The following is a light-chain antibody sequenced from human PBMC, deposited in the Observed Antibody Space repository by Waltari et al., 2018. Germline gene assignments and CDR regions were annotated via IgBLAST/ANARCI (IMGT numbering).Light chain of an antibody. CDR3: MQALQTPFT. CDR1: QSLLHSNGYNY. J-gene: IGKJ4*01. Sequence: DIVMTQSPLSLPVTPGEPASISCRSSQSLLHSNGYNYLGWYLQKPGQSPQLLIYLGSNRASGVPDRFSGSGSGTDFTLKISRVEAEDVGVYYCMQALQTPFTFGGGTKVEIK. CDR2: LGS. V-gene: IGKV2-28*01.